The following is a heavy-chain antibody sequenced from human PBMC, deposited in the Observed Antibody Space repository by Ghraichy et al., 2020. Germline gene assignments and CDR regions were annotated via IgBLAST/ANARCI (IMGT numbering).Heavy chain of an antibody. J-gene: IGHJ4*02. V-gene: IGHV3-21*01. D-gene: IGHD6-25*01. CDR1: GFTFSSYS. CDR3: VRDGAAVD. Sequence: GGSLRLSCAASGFTFSSYSMNWVRQAPGKGLEWVSSINYSSKYIYYADSVKGRFTISRDNAKNSLYLQMNSLRAEDTAMYYCVRDGAAVDWGQGTLVTVSS. CDR2: INYSSKYI.